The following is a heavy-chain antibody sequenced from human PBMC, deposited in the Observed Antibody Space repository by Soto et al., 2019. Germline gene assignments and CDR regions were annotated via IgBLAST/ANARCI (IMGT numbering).Heavy chain of an antibody. Sequence: LRLSCAASGFTVSSNYMSWVRQAPGKGLEWVSVIYSGGSTYYADSVKGRFTISRDNSKNTLYLQMNSLRAEDTAVYYCARDRRLRYFDWLSYYYYGMDVWGQG. V-gene: IGHV3-53*01. CDR1: GFTVSSNY. CDR3: ARDRRLRYFDWLSYYYYGMDV. J-gene: IGHJ6*02. CDR2: IYSGGST. D-gene: IGHD3-9*01.